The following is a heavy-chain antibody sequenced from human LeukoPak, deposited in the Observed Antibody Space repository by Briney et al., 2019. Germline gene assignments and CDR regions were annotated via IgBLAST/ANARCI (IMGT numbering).Heavy chain of an antibody. J-gene: IGHJ5*02. CDR1: GYTFTTYD. CDR3: ARSRAVRGVITPNWFDP. D-gene: IGHD3-10*01. CDR2: MNPNSGDT. V-gene: IGHV1-8*01. Sequence: GASVKVSCKASGYTFTTYDITWVRQATGQGLEWMGWMNPNSGDTAYAQKFQGRVAMTRDTSISTAYMELSSLRSEDTAVYYCARSRAVRGVITPNWFDPWGQGTLVTVSS.